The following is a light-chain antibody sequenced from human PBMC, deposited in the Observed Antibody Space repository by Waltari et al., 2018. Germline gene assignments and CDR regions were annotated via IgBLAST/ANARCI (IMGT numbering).Light chain of an antibody. V-gene: IGLV4-69*01. CDR2: VNSDGTH. Sequence: QLVLTQSPSASASLGASVKLTCTLSSGHSTYPIAWHQQQPEEGPRYLMRVNSDGTHSKGDGIPDRFSGSTSGGERHLTISSLQSEDEADYYCQTWGTGTVVFGGGTKLTVL. J-gene: IGLJ2*01. CDR3: QTWGTGTVV. CDR1: SGHSTYP.